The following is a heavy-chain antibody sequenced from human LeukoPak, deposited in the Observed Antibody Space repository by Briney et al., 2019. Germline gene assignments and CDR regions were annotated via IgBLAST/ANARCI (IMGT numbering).Heavy chain of an antibody. Sequence: SETLSLTCTVSGGSISSSSYYWGWIRQPPGKGLEWIGSIYYSGSTYYNPSLKSRVTISVDTSKNQFSLKLSSVTAADTAVYYCARRGVVVTAEEYFDYWGRGTLVTVSS. CDR1: GGSISSSSYY. V-gene: IGHV4-39*07. CDR3: ARRGVVVTAEEYFDY. CDR2: IYYSGST. J-gene: IGHJ4*02. D-gene: IGHD2-21*02.